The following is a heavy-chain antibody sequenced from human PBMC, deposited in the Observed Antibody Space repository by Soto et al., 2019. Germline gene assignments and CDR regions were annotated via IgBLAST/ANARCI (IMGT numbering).Heavy chain of an antibody. J-gene: IGHJ6*03. CDR1: GGSFSGYY. D-gene: IGHD6-6*01. V-gene: IGHV4-34*01. CDR3: ATQAPYSSSPYYYYYLDV. Sequence: QVQLQQWGAGLLKPSETLSLTCAVYGGSFSGYYWSWIRQSPGKGLEWIGEINHTGSTIYNPSLKSRATISVDTSKNQFSLKLNSVTAADTAVYYCATQAPYSSSPYYYYYLDVWGKGTTVTVSS. CDR2: INHTGST.